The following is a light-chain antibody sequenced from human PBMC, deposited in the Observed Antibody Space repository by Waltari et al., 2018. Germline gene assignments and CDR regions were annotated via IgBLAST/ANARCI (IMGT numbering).Light chain of an antibody. J-gene: IGKJ2*01. Sequence: DIVMTQSPDSLAVSLGERATINCKSSQSVLYSSNNKNYLAWYQQKPGQPPKLLIYWASTRESGVPDRFSGSGSGTDFSLTIRSLQPEDFATYYCQQSYTTAYTFGQGTKLEIK. V-gene: IGKV4-1*01. CDR1: QSVLYSSNNKNY. CDR2: WAS. CDR3: QQSYTTAYT.